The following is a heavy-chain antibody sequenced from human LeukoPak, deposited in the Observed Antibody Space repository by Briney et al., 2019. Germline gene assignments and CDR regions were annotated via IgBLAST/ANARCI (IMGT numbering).Heavy chain of an antibody. CDR3: AREEEWELKPYYYYMDV. Sequence: SETLSLTCTVSGGSISSGDYYWSWIRQPPGKGLEWIGYIYYSGSTYYNPSLKSRVTISVDTSKNQFSLKLSSVTAADTAVYYCAREEEWELKPYYYYMDVWGKGTTVTVSS. CDR2: IYYSGST. J-gene: IGHJ6*03. CDR1: GGSISSGDYY. V-gene: IGHV4-30-4*01. D-gene: IGHD1-26*01.